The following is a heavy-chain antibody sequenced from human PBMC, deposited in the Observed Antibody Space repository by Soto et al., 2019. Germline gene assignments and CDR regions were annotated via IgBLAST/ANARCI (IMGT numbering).Heavy chain of an antibody. D-gene: IGHD7-27*01. CDR3: ATRLPGAGCFDY. CDR1: GFSFSNYA. CDR2: VSAGGGTT. V-gene: IGHV3-23*01. J-gene: IGHJ4*02. Sequence: EVPLLESGGGLVQPGGSLRLSCAASGFSFSNYAMNWFRQAPGKGLEWVSSVSAGGGTTFYADSVKGRFTISRDNSKNTLYLQMNSLRAEDTAVYYCATRLPGAGCFDYWGQGTLVTVSS.